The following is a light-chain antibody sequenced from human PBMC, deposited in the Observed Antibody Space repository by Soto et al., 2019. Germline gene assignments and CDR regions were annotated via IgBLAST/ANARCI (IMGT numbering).Light chain of an antibody. V-gene: IGLV3-21*04. CDR1: NIGSKR. CDR3: QVWDITTDHYV. J-gene: IGLJ1*01. CDR2: YDS. Sequence: SYELTQPPSVSVAPEKTARLTCGGDNIGSKRVHWYRQKPGQAPVLVIYYDSDRPSGLPERFSGSNSGNTATLTINRVEDGDEDDYYCQVWDITTDHYVFGTGTKLTVL.